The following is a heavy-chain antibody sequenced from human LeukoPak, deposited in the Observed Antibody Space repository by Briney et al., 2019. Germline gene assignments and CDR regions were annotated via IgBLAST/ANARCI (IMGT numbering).Heavy chain of an antibody. Sequence: ASVKVSCKASGYTFTSYGISWVRQAPGQGLEWMGWISAYNGNTNYAQKLQGRVTMTTDTSTSTAYMELRSLRSDDTAVYYCARDYGSGSYFENWFDPRGQGTLVTVSS. D-gene: IGHD3-10*01. CDR2: ISAYNGNT. CDR1: GYTFTSYG. J-gene: IGHJ5*02. CDR3: ARDYGSGSYFENWFDP. V-gene: IGHV1-18*01.